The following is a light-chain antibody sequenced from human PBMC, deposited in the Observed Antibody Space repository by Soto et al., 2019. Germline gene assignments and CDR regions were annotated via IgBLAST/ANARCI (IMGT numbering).Light chain of an antibody. CDR1: SSDVGRYNH. CDR2: DVN. Sequence: QSALTQPPSVSGSPGQSVTISCTGTSSDVGRYNHVSWYQQSPGTAPKLIIYDVNNRPSGVPDRFSGSKSGNTASLTISGIQAEDEADYYCSSYTGSTTLVVFGGGTKLTVL. CDR3: SSYTGSTTLVV. J-gene: IGLJ2*01. V-gene: IGLV2-18*02.